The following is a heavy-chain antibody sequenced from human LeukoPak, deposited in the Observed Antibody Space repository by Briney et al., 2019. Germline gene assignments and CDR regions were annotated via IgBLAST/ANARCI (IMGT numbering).Heavy chain of an antibody. CDR1: GGSISTYH. CDR3: AREPARVPDYYFVY. J-gene: IGHJ4*02. CDR2: LHTSGSGSA. D-gene: IGHD2-2*01. V-gene: IGHV4-4*07. Sequence: PSETLSLTCTVSGGSISTYHWSWIRQPAGKGLEWIGRLHTSGSGSATYNPSLKSRVIVSIDKSKNQFSLNLISVTAADTAVYYCAREPARVPDYYFVYWGQGTLVTVSS.